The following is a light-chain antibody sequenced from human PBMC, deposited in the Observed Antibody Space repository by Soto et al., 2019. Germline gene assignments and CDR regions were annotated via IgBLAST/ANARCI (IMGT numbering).Light chain of an antibody. CDR1: HDISTY. Sequence: DIHLTQSPSLLSASVGDRVTITCRASHDISTYLAWYQQKPGKAPKLMIYDASSLESGVPSRFSGSGSGTEFTLTISSLQPDDFATYYSKQCNSYPDTVGQGTKVDIK. CDR2: DAS. V-gene: IGKV1-9*01. CDR3: KQCNSYPDT. J-gene: IGKJ2*01.